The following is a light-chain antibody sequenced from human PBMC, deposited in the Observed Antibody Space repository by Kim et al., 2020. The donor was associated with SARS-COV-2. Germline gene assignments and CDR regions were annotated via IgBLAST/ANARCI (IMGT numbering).Light chain of an antibody. V-gene: IGLV1-51*01. J-gene: IGLJ2*01. CDR1: SSNIGSNH. CDR3: AAWDSSLSGVV. Sequence: GQKVTISCSGSSSNIGSNHVQWYQQFPGAAPKLLLYDNDERPSGIPDRFSGSKSGTSVTLGITGLQTGDEAHYYCAAWDSSLSGVVFGGGTKLTVL. CDR2: DND.